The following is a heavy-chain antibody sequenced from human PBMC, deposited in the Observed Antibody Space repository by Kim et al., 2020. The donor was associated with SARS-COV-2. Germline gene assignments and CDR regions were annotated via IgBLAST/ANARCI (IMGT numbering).Heavy chain of an antibody. J-gene: IGHJ6*02. V-gene: IGHV4-39*01. CDR3: ARHPRRGSSSGLDD. CDR2: IYDSGTT. D-gene: IGHD6-6*01. Sequence: SETLSLTCTVSGDSISSNNYYWDWIRQPPGKGLEWIGNIYDSGTTYYSPSLKSRVTISVDASKNQFSLRLSSATAADTALYYCARHPRRGSSSGLDDWG. CDR1: GDSISSNNYY.